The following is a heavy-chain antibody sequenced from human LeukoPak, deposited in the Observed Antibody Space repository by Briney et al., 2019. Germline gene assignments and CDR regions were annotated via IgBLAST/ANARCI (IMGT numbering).Heavy chain of an antibody. CDR3: ASPTTVRDYYYYAMDV. V-gene: IGHV3-48*03. CDR2: ISSSGSTM. CDR1: GFTFSSYE. J-gene: IGHJ6*02. Sequence: PGGSLRLSCAASGFTFSSYEMNWVRQAPGKGLEWVSYISSSGSTMYYADSVKGRFTISRDNAEKSLCLQMNSLRAEDTAVYYCASPTTVRDYYYYAMDVWGQGTTVTVSS. D-gene: IGHD4-17*01.